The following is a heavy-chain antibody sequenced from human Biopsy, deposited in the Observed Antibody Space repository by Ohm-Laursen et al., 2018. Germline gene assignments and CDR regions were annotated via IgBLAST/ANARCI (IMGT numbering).Heavy chain of an antibody. CDR3: ARLTGDPSY. D-gene: IGHD7-27*01. V-gene: IGHV4-59*07. CDR1: GGSIKSYY. Sequence: PSDTLSLTCPVSGGSIKSYYWNWIRQSPGKGLEWIGFIYYTGHTNYNPSLKSRATISVDTSKNQFSLKVISVTAADTAVYYCARLTGDPSYWGQGILVTVSS. J-gene: IGHJ4*02. CDR2: IYYTGHT.